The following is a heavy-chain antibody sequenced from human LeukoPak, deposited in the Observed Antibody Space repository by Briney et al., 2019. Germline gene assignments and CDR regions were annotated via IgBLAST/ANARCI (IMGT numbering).Heavy chain of an antibody. D-gene: IGHD4-17*01. CDR3: ARDPTVTMPSYFDY. CDR1: GGSFSGYY. CDR2: IYYSGST. V-gene: IGHV4-34*01. J-gene: IGHJ4*02. Sequence: SETLSLTCAVYGGSFSGYYWSWIRQPPGKGLEWIGSIYYSGSTYYNPSLKSRVTISVDTSKNQFSLKLSSVTAADTAVYYCARDPTVTMPSYFDYWGQGTLVTVSS.